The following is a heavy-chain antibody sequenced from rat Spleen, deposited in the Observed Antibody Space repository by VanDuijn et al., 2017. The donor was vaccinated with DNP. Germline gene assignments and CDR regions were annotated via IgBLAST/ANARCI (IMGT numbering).Heavy chain of an antibody. Sequence: EVQLVETGGGLVQPGRSLKLSCTASGFTFTDYHMAWVRQAPKKGLEWVASISFEGYSTYYGDSVKGRFTISRDNAQNTLYLQLSKLGSEDTAIYYCARDGKLANWGQGVMVTVSS. CDR2: ISFEGYST. D-gene: IGHD5-1*01. CDR3: ARDGKLAN. CDR1: GFTFTDYH. V-gene: IGHV5-22*01. J-gene: IGHJ2*01.